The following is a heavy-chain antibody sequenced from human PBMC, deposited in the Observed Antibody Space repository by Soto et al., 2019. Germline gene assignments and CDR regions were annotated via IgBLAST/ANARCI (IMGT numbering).Heavy chain of an antibody. CDR2: IIPIFGTA. Sequence: SVKVSCKASGGTFSSYAISWVRQAPGQGLEWMGGIIPIFGTANYAQKFQGRVTITADESTSTAYMELSSLRSEDTAVYYCAREGQPSSFDFWSGYYTPNWFDPWGQGTLVTVYS. V-gene: IGHV1-69*13. J-gene: IGHJ5*02. CDR3: AREGQPSSFDFWSGYYTPNWFDP. D-gene: IGHD3-3*01. CDR1: GGTFSSYA.